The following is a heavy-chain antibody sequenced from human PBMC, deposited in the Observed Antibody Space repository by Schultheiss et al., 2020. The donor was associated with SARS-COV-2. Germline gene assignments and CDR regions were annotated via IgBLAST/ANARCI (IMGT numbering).Heavy chain of an antibody. Sequence: SQTLSLTCAVYGGSFSGYYWSWIRQPPGKGLEWIGYIYYSGSTNYNPSLKSRVTISVDTSKNQFSLKLSSVTAADTAVYYCARDSGTYYGSGSSNSENYYYYGMDVWGQGTTVTVSS. CDR3: ARDSGTYYGSGSSNSENYYYYGMDV. D-gene: IGHD3-10*01. CDR2: IYYSGST. J-gene: IGHJ6*02. V-gene: IGHV4-59*01. CDR1: GGSFSGYY.